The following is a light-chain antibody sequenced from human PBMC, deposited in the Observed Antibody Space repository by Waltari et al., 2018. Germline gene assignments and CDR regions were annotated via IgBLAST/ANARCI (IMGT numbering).Light chain of an antibody. CDR3: QQYSSAPNT. CDR2: GVS. V-gene: IGKV3-20*01. Sequence: DIVLPQSPGTLPLPPGERPTPPCRASQSVSSTYLAWYQQKPGQAPRLLIYGVSSRATGIPDRFSGSGSGTDFTLTISRLDPEDFAVYFCQQYSSAPNTFGQGTKLEIK. J-gene: IGKJ2*01. CDR1: QSVSSTY.